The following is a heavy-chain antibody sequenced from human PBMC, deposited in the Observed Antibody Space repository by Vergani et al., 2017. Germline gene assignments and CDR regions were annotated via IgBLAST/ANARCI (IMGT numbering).Heavy chain of an antibody. J-gene: IGHJ5*02. Sequence: QLQLQESGPGLVKPSETLSLTCTVSGCSISSSSYYWVWLRQPPGKGLEWIVSIYYSGSTNYNPSLKSRVTISVDTSKNQFSLRLSFVTAADTALYYCAGVWQDPVQYWIDPWGQGTLVTVSS. V-gene: IGHV4-39*07. CDR2: IYYSGST. D-gene: IGHD4-11*01. CDR3: AGVWQDPVQYWIDP. CDR1: GCSISSSSYY.